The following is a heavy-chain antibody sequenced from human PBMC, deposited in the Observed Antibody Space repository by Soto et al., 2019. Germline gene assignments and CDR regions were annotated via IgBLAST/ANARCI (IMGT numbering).Heavy chain of an antibody. J-gene: IGHJ6*02. CDR1: GYSFTTYW. CDR2: IDPTGSYV. CDR3: ARHVLRYFDWLSPPYYYYYGMDV. D-gene: IGHD3-9*01. Sequence: GESLKISCKGSGYSFTTYWINWVRQMPGKGLEWMGKIDPTGSYVNYSPSFQGHVTISSDKSISTAYLQWSSLKASDTAMYYCARHVLRYFDWLSPPYYYYYGMDVWGQGTTVNVSS. V-gene: IGHV5-10-1*01.